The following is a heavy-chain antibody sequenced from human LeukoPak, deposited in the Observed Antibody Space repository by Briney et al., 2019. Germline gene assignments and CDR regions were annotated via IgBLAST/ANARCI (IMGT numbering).Heavy chain of an antibody. CDR1: GFTFSSYT. D-gene: IGHD5-18*01. CDR2: ITGSSSTI. V-gene: IGHV3-48*04. J-gene: IGHJ5*02. Sequence: GGSLRLSCAASGFTFSSYTMNWVRQAPGKGLEWVSYITGSSSTIYYADSVKGRFTISRDNARNSLFLQMNSLRAEDTAVYYCTRDFGYTFDPWGQGPLVTVSS. CDR3: TRDFGYTFDP.